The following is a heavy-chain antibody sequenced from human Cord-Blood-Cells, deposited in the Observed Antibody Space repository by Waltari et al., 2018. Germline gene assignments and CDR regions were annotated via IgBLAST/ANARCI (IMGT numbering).Heavy chain of an antibody. V-gene: IGHV4-34*01. CDR2: INHSGST. D-gene: IGHD6-6*01. CDR3: ASSSSSYYFDY. Sequence: QVQLQQWGAGLLKPSETLSLTCAVYGGSFSGYYWSWIRQPPGKGLEWIGEINHSGSTNYNPSIKSRVTIAVDTSKNQFSLKLSSVTAADTAVYYCASSSSSYYFDYWGQGTLVTVSS. CDR1: GGSFSGYY. J-gene: IGHJ4*02.